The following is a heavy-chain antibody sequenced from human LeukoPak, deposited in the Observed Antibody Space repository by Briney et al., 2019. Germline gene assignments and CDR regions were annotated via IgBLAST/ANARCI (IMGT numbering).Heavy chain of an antibody. D-gene: IGHD3-10*01. CDR2: ISYDGSNK. CDR3: AKYKSGNYYGMDV. J-gene: IGHJ6*04. V-gene: IGHV3-30*18. Sequence: GGSLRLSCAASGFTFSSYGMHWVRQAPGKGLEWVAVISYDGSNKYYADSVKGRFTISRDNSKNTLYLQMNSLRAEDTAVYYCAKYKSGNYYGMDVWGKGTTVTVSS. CDR1: GFTFSSYG.